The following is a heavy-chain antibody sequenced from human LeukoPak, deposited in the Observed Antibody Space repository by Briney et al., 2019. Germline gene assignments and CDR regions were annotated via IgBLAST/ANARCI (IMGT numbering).Heavy chain of an antibody. CDR2: ISYDGSNK. CDR3: ARDLSRWLNYYFDY. D-gene: IGHD6-19*01. J-gene: IGHJ4*02. Sequence: GGSLRLSCAASGFTFSSYAMHWVRKAPGKGLEWVAVISYDGSNKYYADSVKGRFTISRDNSKNTLYLQMNSLRAEDTAVYYCARDLSRWLNYYFDYWGQGTLVTVSS. CDR1: GFTFSSYA. V-gene: IGHV3-30-3*01.